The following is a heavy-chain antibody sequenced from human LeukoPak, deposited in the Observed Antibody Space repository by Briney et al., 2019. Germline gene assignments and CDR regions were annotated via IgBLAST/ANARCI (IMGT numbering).Heavy chain of an antibody. CDR3: ARLKDAFDI. CDR1: GFTFSNAW. Sequence: GGSLRLSCAASGFTFSNAWMSWVRQAPGKGLEWVSSISSSSSYIYYADSVKGRFTISRDNAKNSLYLQMNSLRAEDTAVYYCARLKDAFDIWGQGTMVTVSS. V-gene: IGHV3-21*01. CDR2: ISSSSSYI. J-gene: IGHJ3*02.